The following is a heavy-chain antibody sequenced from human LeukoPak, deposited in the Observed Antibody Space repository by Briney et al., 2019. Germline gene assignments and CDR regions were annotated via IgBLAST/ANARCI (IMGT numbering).Heavy chain of an antibody. J-gene: IGHJ3*02. D-gene: IGHD4-11*01. CDR3: AKDRNYRDLDSLDI. CDR2: ISSSSSTI. CDR1: GFTFSSYS. V-gene: IGHV3-48*04. Sequence: PGGSLRLSCAASGFTFSSYSMTWVRQAPGKGLEWVSYISSSSSTIYYADSVKGRFTISRDNAKNSLSLQMNGLGVEDTALYYCAKDRNYRDLDSLDIWGQGTMVTVSS.